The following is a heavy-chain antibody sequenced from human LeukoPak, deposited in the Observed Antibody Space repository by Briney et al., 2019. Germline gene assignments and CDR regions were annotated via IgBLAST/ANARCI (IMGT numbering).Heavy chain of an antibody. CDR1: GGSFSGCY. CDR2: INHSGST. Sequence: SETLSLTCAVYGGSFSGCYWSWIRQPPGKGLEWIGEINHSGSTNYNPSLKSRVTISVDTSKNQFSLKLSSVTAADTAVYYCARSNMVRGVRALDYWGQGTLVTVSS. J-gene: IGHJ4*02. D-gene: IGHD3-10*01. CDR3: ARSNMVRGVRALDY. V-gene: IGHV4-34*01.